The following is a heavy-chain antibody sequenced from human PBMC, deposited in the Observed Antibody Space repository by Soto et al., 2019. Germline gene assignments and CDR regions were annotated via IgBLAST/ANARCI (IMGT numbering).Heavy chain of an antibody. D-gene: IGHD3-3*01. V-gene: IGHV1-69*13. CDR1: GGTFSSYA. CDR2: IIPIFGTA. J-gene: IGHJ6*02. CDR3: AREGQSIFGVVPYYYGMDV. Sequence: SVKVSCKASGGTFSSYAISWVRQAPGQGLEWMGGIIPIFGTANYAQKFQGRVTITADESTSTAYMELSSLRSEDTAVYYCAREGQSIFGVVPYYYGMDVWGQGTTVTVSS.